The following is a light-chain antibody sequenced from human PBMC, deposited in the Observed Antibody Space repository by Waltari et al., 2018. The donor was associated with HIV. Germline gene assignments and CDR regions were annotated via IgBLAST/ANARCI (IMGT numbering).Light chain of an antibody. CDR3: ASWDDSLSGLV. CDR1: SSNIGVTS. Sequence: SVLTQPPSASGTPGQRVTISCSGSSSNIGVTSVYWYQQLPGTTPKLLIQRNTQRPSGVPDRFSGSKSGTSASLAISGLRSEDEADYYCASWDDSLSGLVFGGGTKLTVL. CDR2: RNT. J-gene: IGLJ2*01. V-gene: IGLV1-47*01.